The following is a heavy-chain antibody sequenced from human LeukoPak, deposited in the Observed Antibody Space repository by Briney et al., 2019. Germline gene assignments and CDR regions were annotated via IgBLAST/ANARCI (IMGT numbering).Heavy chain of an antibody. V-gene: IGHV4-39*01. J-gene: IGHJ6*03. CDR3: TRVMVYATYYYYYYMDV. CDR1: GGSISGSRYH. D-gene: IGHD2-8*01. CDR2: MHYSGST. Sequence: SETLSLTCTVSGGSISGSRYHWGWIRQPPGKGLEWIGSMHYSGSTYYNPSLKSRVTISVDTSKNQFSLNLSSVTAADTAVCYCTRVMVYATYYYYYYMDVWGKGTTVTVSS.